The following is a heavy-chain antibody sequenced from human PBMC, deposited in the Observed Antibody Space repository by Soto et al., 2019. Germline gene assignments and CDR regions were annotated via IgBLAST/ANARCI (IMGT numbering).Heavy chain of an antibody. D-gene: IGHD4-17*01. CDR3: ARRYGVGFDY. CDR2: IYYSGST. J-gene: IGHJ4*02. V-gene: IGHV4-59*08. Sequence: QVQLQESGPGLVKPSETLSLTCTVSGGSISSYYWSWIRQPPGKGLEWIGYIYYSGSTNYNPSLKSRVTISVDTSKTQSSLKLSSVTAADTAVYYCARRYGVGFDYWGQGTLVTVSS. CDR1: GGSISSYY.